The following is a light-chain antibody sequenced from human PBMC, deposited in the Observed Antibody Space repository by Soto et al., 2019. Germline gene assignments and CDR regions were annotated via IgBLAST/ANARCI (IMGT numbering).Light chain of an antibody. CDR1: SSNVGSNY. CDR3: AAWDDSLSGVV. V-gene: IGLV1-47*01. J-gene: IGLJ3*02. Sequence: QPVLTQPPSASGAPGQRVTISCSGSSSNVGSNYVYWYQQVPGTAPILLMHWDGQRPSGVPDRFSGSKSGTSASLAISGLRSEDEADYYCAAWDDSLSGVVFGGRTKLTVL. CDR2: WDG.